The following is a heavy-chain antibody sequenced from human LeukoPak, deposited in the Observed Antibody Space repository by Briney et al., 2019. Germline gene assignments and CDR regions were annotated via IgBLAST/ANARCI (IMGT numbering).Heavy chain of an antibody. CDR1: GLTFSSYG. D-gene: IGHD3-10*01. Sequence: PGGSLRLSCAASGLTFSSYGMHWVRQAPGKGLEWVAVIWYDGSNKYYADSVKGRFTISRDNSKSTLYLQMNSLRAEDTAVYYCARDDNYYGSGSYYRSVEYWGQGTLVTVSS. V-gene: IGHV3-33*01. CDR3: ARDDNYYGSGSYYRSVEY. CDR2: IWYDGSNK. J-gene: IGHJ4*02.